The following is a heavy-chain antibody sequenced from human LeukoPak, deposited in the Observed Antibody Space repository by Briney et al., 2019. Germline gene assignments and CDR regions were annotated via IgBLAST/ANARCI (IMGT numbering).Heavy chain of an antibody. Sequence: GGPLRLSCAASGFTFSSYSMNWVRQAPGKGLEWVSSISSSSSYIYYADSVKGRFTISRDNAKNSLYLQMNSLRAEDTAVYYCARELRFLEWLLLDPWGQGTLVTVSS. D-gene: IGHD3-3*01. CDR3: ARELRFLEWLLLDP. J-gene: IGHJ5*02. CDR1: GFTFSSYS. CDR2: ISSSSSYI. V-gene: IGHV3-21*01.